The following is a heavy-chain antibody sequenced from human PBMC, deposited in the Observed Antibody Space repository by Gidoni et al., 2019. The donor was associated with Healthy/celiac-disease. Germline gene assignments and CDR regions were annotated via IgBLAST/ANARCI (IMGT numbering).Heavy chain of an antibody. CDR2: INHSGST. D-gene: IGHD3-10*01. CDR1: GGSFSGYY. Sequence: QVQLQQWGAGLLKPSETLSLTCAVYGGSFSGYYWSWHRQPPGKGLEWIGEINHSGSTNSHPSLKSRVTISVDTSKNQFSLKLSSVTAADTAVYYWARRTTTMVRGVNPLSHAFDIWGQGTMVTVSS. CDR3: ARRTTTMVRGVNPLSHAFDI. J-gene: IGHJ3*02. V-gene: IGHV4-34*01.